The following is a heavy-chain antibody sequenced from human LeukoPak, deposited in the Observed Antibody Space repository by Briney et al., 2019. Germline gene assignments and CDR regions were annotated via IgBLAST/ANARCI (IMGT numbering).Heavy chain of an antibody. CDR2: IWYDGSNK. J-gene: IGHJ4*02. D-gene: IGHD6-13*01. V-gene: IGHV3-33*01. CDR1: GFTFSSYG. Sequence: GGPLRLSCAASGFTFSSYGMHWVRKAQGKGREGVAVIWYDGSNKYYADSVKGRFTISRDNSKNTLYLQMNSLRAEDTAVYYCARGHSSSGHFDYWGQGTLVTVSS. CDR3: ARGHSSSGHFDY.